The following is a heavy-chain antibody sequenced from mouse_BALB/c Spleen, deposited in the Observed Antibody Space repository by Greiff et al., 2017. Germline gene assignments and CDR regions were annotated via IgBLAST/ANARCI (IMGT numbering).Heavy chain of an antibody. CDR2: ISYSGST. CDR1: GYSITSDYA. V-gene: IGHV3-2*02. Sequence: LQESGPGLVKPSQSLSLTCPVTGYSITSDYAWNWIRQFPGNKLEWMGYISYSGSTSYNPSLKSRISITRDTSKNQFFLQLNSVTTEDTATYYCARYYCNYWYFDVWGAGTTVTVSS. J-gene: IGHJ1*01. CDR3: ARYYCNYWYFDV. D-gene: IGHD2-1*01.